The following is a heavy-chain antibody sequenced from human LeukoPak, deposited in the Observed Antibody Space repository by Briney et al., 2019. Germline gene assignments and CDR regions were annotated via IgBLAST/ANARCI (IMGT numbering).Heavy chain of an antibody. D-gene: IGHD3-10*01. V-gene: IGHV1-2*06. CDR3: ASPGVPPHYYYYYGMDV. CDR2: INPNSGGT. CDR1: GYTFTGYY. J-gene: IGHJ6*02. Sequence: ASVKVSCKASGYTFTGYYMHWVRQAPGQGLEWMGRINPNSGGTNYAQKFQGRVTITADESTSTAYMELSSLRSEDTAVYYCASPGVPPHYYYYYGMDVWGQGTTVTVSS.